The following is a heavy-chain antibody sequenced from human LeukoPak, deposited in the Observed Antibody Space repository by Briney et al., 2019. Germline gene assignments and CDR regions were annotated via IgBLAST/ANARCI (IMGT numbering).Heavy chain of an antibody. V-gene: IGHV3-20*04. CDR1: GFTFDDYG. CDR2: INWNGGST. CDR3: ARSVVYSSSWYVGYFDY. Sequence: PGGSLRLSCAASGFTFDDYGMSWVRQAPGKGLEWVSGINWNGGSTGYADSVKGRFTISRDNAKNSLYLQMNSLRAEDTALYYCARSVVYSSSWYVGYFDYWGQGTLVTVSS. D-gene: IGHD6-13*01. J-gene: IGHJ4*02.